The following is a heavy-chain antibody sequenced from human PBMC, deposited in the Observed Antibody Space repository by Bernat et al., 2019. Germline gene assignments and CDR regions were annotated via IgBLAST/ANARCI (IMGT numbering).Heavy chain of an antibody. J-gene: IGHJ6*02. CDR2: ITYDGSNK. Sequence: QVQLVESGGGVVQPGRSLRLPCAASGFTFSSYGMHWVRQAPGKGLEWVAVITYDGSNKYYADSVKGRFTISRDNSKNTLYLQMNSLRAEDTAVYYCAQGGYSSTLYYYYYYGKDVWGQGTTVTVSS. D-gene: IGHD6-13*01. CDR3: AQGGYSSTLYYYYYYGKDV. V-gene: IGHV3-30*18. CDR1: GFTFSSYG.